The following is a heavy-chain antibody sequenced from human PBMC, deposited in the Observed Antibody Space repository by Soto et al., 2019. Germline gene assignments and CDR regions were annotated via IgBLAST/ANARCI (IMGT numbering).Heavy chain of an antibody. CDR3: ARECRFWSGYPVYGMDV. D-gene: IGHD3-3*01. CDR1: GYTFTSYG. CDR2: ISAYNGNT. Sequence: GASVKVSCKASGYTFTSYGISWVRQAPGQGLEWMGWISAYNGNTNYAQKLQGRVTMTTDTSTSTAYMELRSLRSDDTAVYYCARECRFWSGYPVYGMDVWGQGTTVTVSS. J-gene: IGHJ6*02. V-gene: IGHV1-18*04.